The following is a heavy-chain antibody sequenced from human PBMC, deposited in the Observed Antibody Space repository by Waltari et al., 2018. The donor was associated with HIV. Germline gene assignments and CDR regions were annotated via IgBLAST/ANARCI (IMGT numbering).Heavy chain of an antibody. Sequence: EVQLVESGGGLVQLGGSLSLSCAASGLTFSRYWMRWVRQAPGTGLEWVANIKQDGSEKYYVDSVKGRFTISRDNAKNSLYLQMNSLRAEDTAVYYCARDLYSSGWGYFDYWGQGTLVTVSS. J-gene: IGHJ4*02. CDR1: GLTFSRYW. CDR3: ARDLYSSGWGYFDY. CDR2: IKQDGSEK. D-gene: IGHD6-19*01. V-gene: IGHV3-7*01.